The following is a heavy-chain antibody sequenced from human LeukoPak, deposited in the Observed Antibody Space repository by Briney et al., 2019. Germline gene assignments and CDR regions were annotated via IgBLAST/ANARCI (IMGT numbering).Heavy chain of an antibody. CDR1: GGTFSSYA. J-gene: IGHJ6*03. V-gene: IGHV1-69*05. CDR2: IIPIFGTA. CDR3: ARDSRSSWYRGYYYYYYMDV. D-gene: IGHD6-13*01. Sequence: SVKVSCKASGGTFSSYAISWVRQAPGQGLEWMGRIIPIFGTANYAQKFQGRVTITTDESTSTAYMELSSLRSEDTAVYYCARDSRSSWYRGYYYYYYMDVWGKGTTVTVSS.